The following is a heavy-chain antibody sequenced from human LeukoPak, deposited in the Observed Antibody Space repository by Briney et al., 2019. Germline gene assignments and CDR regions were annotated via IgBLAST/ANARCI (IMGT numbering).Heavy chain of an antibody. CDR3: AREVVGANGAFDI. CDR2: INPSGGST. Sequence: GASVKVSCKASGYTFTSYYMHWVRQAPGQGLEWMGIINPSGGSTSYAQKFQGRVTMTRDMSTSTVYMELSSLRSEDTAVYYCAREVVGANGAFDIWGQGTMVTVSS. D-gene: IGHD1-26*01. V-gene: IGHV1-46*01. J-gene: IGHJ3*02. CDR1: GYTFTSYY.